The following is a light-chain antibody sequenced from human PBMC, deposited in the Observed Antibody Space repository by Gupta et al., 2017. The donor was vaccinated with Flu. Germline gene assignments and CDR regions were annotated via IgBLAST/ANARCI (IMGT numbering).Light chain of an antibody. V-gene: IGKV1-33*01. Sequence: DIQMTQSPSSLSASVGDRVTITCQASQGITTYLNWYQQKPGKAPKLLIYDTSYLETGVPSRFSGTRYGKEFTFTSSRLQQEDIANYCWQQDEDLHLFGGGTRVEIK. J-gene: IGKJ4*01. CDR2: DTS. CDR1: QGITTY. CDR3: QQDEDLHL.